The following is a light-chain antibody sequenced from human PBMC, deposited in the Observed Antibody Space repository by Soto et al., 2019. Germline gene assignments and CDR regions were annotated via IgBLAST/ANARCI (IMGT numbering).Light chain of an antibody. CDR1: QSVYSSY. CDR3: QQYDTWSS. Sequence: IVLTQSPGPLSLSPVERAILXRRASQSVYSSYLAWYQQKPGQAPRLLIYGASTRATGIPARFSGSGSGTQFTLTISSLQSEDFAVYYCQQYDTWSSFGGGTKVDI. CDR2: GAS. J-gene: IGKJ4*01. V-gene: IGKV3-15*01.